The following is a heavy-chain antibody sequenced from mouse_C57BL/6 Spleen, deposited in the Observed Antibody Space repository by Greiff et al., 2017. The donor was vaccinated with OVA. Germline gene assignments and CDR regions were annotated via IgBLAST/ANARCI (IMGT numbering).Heavy chain of an antibody. J-gene: IGHJ1*03. Sequence: VQLQQPGAELVMPGASVKLSCKASGYTFTSYWMHWVKQRPGQGLEWIGEIDPSDSYTNYNQKFKGKSTLTVDKSSSTAYMQLSRLTSEDSAVYYCALPYYGSSYGYFDVWGTGTTVTVAS. CDR2: IDPSDSYT. D-gene: IGHD1-1*01. CDR3: ALPYYGSSYGYFDV. V-gene: IGHV1-69*01. CDR1: GYTFTSYW.